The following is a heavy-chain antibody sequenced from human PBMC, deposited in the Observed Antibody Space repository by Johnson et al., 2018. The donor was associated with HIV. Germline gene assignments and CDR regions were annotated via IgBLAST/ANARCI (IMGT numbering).Heavy chain of an antibody. V-gene: IGHV3-20*04. CDR1: GFTFDDYG. CDR3: ALVLGYCSGGSCYDAFDI. Sequence: VQLVESGGGVVRPGGSLRLSCAASGFTFDDYGMSWIRQAPGKGLEWVSVIYSGGSTYYADSVKGRFTISRDNAKNTLHLQMNSLRAEDTAVYYCALVLGYCSGGSCYDAFDIWGQGTMVTVSS. D-gene: IGHD2-15*01. J-gene: IGHJ3*02. CDR2: IYSGGST.